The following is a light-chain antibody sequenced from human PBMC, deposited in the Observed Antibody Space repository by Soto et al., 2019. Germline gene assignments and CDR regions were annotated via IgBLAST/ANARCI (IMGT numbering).Light chain of an antibody. CDR2: DVT. V-gene: IGLV2-11*02. Sequence: QSVLTQPPSASGSLGHSVTISCTGTSSDVGGHKYVSWYQQHPGKAPKLIIFDVTERPSGVPDRFSGSKSGNTASLTISGLQGEDEADYYCCSYAGNYRGTYTLVFGSGTKVTVL. CDR3: CSYAGNYRGTYTLV. J-gene: IGLJ1*01. CDR1: SSDVGGHKY.